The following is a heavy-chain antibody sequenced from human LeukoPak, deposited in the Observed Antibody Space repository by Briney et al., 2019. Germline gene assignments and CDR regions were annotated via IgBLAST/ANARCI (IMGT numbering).Heavy chain of an antibody. CDR2: IIPIFGTA. J-gene: IGHJ6*02. V-gene: IGHV1-69*13. CDR3: ARVPIGGSTSQNYYYYGMDV. CDR1: GGTFSSYA. D-gene: IGHD2-2*01. Sequence: ASVKVSCKASGGTFSSYAISWVRQAPGQGPEWMGGIIPIFGTANYAQKFQGRVTITADESTSTAYMELSSLRSEDTAVYYCARVPIGGSTSQNYYYYGMDVWGQGTTVTVSS.